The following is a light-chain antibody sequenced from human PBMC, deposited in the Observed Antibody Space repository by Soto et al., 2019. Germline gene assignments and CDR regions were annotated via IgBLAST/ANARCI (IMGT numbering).Light chain of an antibody. CDR3: QQGISFPLT. V-gene: IGKV1-5*03. CDR2: KAS. CDR1: QSIRSW. Sequence: DILLTQSPSTLSASVGDRVTITCRASQSIRSWLAWYQQRPGQAPKLLIYKASSLESGVPSRFSGSGSGTEFTHTINSLRADDFATYRCQQGISFPLTFGQGIKVEIK. J-gene: IGKJ1*01.